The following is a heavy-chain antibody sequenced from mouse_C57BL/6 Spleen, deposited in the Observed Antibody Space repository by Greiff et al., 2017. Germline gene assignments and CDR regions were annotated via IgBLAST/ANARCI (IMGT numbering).Heavy chain of an antibody. V-gene: IGHV7-3*01. Sequence: EVQLVESGGGLVQPGGSLSLSCAASGFTFTDYYMSWVRQPPGKALEWLGFIRNKANGYTTEYSASVKGRFTISRDNSQSILYLQMNALRAEDSATYYCASGYYGSSFAYWGQGTLVTVSA. J-gene: IGHJ3*01. CDR1: GFTFTDYY. CDR3: ASGYYGSSFAY. D-gene: IGHD1-1*01. CDR2: IRNKANGYTT.